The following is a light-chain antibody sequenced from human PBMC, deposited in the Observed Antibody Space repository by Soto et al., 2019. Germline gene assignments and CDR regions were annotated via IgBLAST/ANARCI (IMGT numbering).Light chain of an antibody. CDR3: QQYDSYSWT. CDR1: QSISSW. CDR2: DAS. V-gene: IGKV1-5*01. J-gene: IGKJ1*01. Sequence: DIQLTKSPPTLSAYVGDRVTITCRASQSISSWLAWYQQKPGKAPKLLIYDASSLESGVPSRFSGSGSGTEFTLTISSLQTDDFASYYCQQYDSYSWTVGQGTKVDIK.